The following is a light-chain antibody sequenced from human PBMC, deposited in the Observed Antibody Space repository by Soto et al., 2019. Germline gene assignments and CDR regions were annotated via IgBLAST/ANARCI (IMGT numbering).Light chain of an antibody. CDR2: KAS. J-gene: IGKJ4*01. CDR1: QSISSW. V-gene: IGKV1-5*03. CDR3: QQYESYPMT. Sequence: DSQMTQYPSTLSASVGDRVTITCRASQSISSWLAWYQQKPGKAPKLLISKASTLHSGVPPRFSGSGSGTEFTLTHSSLQPDDFAIYYCQQYESYPMTFGGGTKVEIK.